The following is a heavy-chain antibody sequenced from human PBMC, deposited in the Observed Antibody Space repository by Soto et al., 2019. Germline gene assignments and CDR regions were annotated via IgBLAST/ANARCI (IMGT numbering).Heavy chain of an antibody. V-gene: IGHV3-48*02. CDR3: ARGGSSSDNGMDV. Sequence: ESGGGLVQPGGSLRLSCAASGFSFSTYSMNWVRQAPGKGLEWVSYISSRSYTIYYVDSVKGRFTISRDNAKNSLYLQMNSLRDEDTAVYYCARGGSSSDNGMDVWGRGTTVTVSS. CDR1: GFSFSTYS. J-gene: IGHJ6*02. D-gene: IGHD6-6*01. CDR2: ISSRSYTI.